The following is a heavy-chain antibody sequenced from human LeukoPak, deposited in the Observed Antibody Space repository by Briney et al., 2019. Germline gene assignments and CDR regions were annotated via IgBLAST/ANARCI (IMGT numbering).Heavy chain of an antibody. CDR1: GFTFGDYA. D-gene: IGHD3-3*01. CDR3: TRSPITIFGVVIIPFDY. Sequence: GGSLRLSCTASGFTFGDYAMSWVRQAPGKGLEWVGFIRSKAYGGTTEYAASVKGRFTISRDDSKSTAYLQMNSLKTEDTAVYYCTRSPITIFGVVIIPFDYWGQGTLVTVSS. J-gene: IGHJ4*02. CDR2: IRSKAYGGTT. V-gene: IGHV3-49*04.